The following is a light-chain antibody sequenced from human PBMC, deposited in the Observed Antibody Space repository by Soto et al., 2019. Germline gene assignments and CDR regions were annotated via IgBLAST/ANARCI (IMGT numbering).Light chain of an antibody. CDR3: QQYGTSPRT. CDR2: AAS. J-gene: IGKJ1*01. CDR1: QSILNY. V-gene: IGKV1-39*01. Sequence: IRVIQSPSSLSASVGDRVTLTCRTTQSILNYLNWYQQKPGKAPKLLIYAASSLQSGVPSRFSGSGSGTDGTLTISRLEPEDGAVYYGQQYGTSPRTFGQGTTVDIK.